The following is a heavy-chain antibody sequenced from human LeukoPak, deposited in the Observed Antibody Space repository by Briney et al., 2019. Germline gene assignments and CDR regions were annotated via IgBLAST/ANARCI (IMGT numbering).Heavy chain of an antibody. CDR3: AKYTPANYYGSGSLFDY. CDR1: GFTFSAYA. CDR2: ITGSGDDT. Sequence: GGSLRLSCAASGFTFSAYAMSWVRQAPGKGLEWVPAITGSGDDTYYADSVKGRFTISRDSSRNTLYLQMNSLRAEDTAVYYCAKYTPANYYGSGSLFDYWGQGALVTVSS. D-gene: IGHD3-10*01. J-gene: IGHJ4*02. V-gene: IGHV3-23*01.